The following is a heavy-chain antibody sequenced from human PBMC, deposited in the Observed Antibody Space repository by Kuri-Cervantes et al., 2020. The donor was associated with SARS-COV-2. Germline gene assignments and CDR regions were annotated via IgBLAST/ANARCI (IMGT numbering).Heavy chain of an antibody. CDR1: GFTFSSYA. V-gene: IGHV3-30-3*01. J-gene: IGHJ4*02. CDR2: ISYDGSNK. Sequence: GESLKSSCAASGFTFSSYAMHWVRQAPGKGLEWVAVISYDGSNKYYADSVKDRFTISRDNSKNTLYLQMNSLTAEDTAVYYCARDCAAGIFDYWGQGTLVTVSS. D-gene: IGHD1-1*01. CDR3: ARDCAAGIFDY.